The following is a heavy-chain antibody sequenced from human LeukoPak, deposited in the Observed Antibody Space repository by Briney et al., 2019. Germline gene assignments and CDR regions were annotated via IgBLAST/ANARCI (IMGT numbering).Heavy chain of an antibody. Sequence: GGSLRLSCAASGFTFDDYAMHWVRQAPGKGLEWVSLISGHGGSIYYADSVKGRFTISRDNSKNSLYLQMNSLRTEDTALYYAAKGPLGGRLDYWGQGTLVTVS. CDR2: ISGHGGSI. CDR1: GFTFDDYA. CDR3: AKGPLGGRLDY. J-gene: IGHJ4*02. D-gene: IGHD3-16*01. V-gene: IGHV3-43*02.